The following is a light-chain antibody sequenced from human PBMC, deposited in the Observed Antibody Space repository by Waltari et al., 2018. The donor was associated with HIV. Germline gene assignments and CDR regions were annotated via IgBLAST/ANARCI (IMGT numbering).Light chain of an antibody. CDR3: QVWDGGSDPPGV. CDR2: DDS. Sequence: YVLTQPPSVSVAPGQTARMTCGGTKIGDKSVHWYQQRPVQAPVVVVYDDSDRPSGISERISGSNSGNTATLIISRVEAGDEADYYCQVWDGGSDPPGVFGGGTRLTVL. J-gene: IGLJ3*02. CDR1: KIGDKS. V-gene: IGLV3-21*02.